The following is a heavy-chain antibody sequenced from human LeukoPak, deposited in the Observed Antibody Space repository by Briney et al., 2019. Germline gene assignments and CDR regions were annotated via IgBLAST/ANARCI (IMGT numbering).Heavy chain of an antibody. CDR2: ISHSGTT. CDR3: VRIHCSSTDCLFDN. D-gene: IGHD2-2*01. Sequence: SGTLSLTCAVSGASISISNWWSWVRQPPGKGLEWIGEISHSGTTNYNPSYKSRVTISLDKSKNQFSLKLTSLTAADTAVYYCVRIHCSSTDCLFDNWGQGTLVTASS. J-gene: IGHJ4*02. V-gene: IGHV4-4*02. CDR1: GASISISNW.